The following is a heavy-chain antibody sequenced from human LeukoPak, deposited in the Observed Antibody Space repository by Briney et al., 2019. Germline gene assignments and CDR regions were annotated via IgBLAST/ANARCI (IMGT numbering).Heavy chain of an antibody. CDR1: GGSISSGSYY. V-gene: IGHV4-61*02. Sequence: SQTLSLTCTVSGGSISSGSYYWSWIRQPAGKGLEWIGRIYTSGSTNYNPSLKSRVTISVDTSKNQFSLKLSSVTAADTAVYYCARGGYCTNGVCYWVYWGQGTLVTVSS. CDR2: IYTSGST. CDR3: ARGGYCTNGVCYWVY. J-gene: IGHJ4*02. D-gene: IGHD2-8*01.